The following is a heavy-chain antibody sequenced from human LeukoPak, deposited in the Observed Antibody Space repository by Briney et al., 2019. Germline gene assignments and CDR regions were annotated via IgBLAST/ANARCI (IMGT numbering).Heavy chain of an antibody. V-gene: IGHV3-30*02. CDR1: GFTFRTYG. Sequence: GGSLRLSCAASGFTFRTYGMHWVRQAPGKGLEWVTFIRYDGSDKYYADSVRGRFTISRDNSKNTLFLQMNSLRFDDTAVYYCAKRADYYDSRRAFYAAFDLWGQVTMVTVSS. CDR2: IRYDGSDK. J-gene: IGHJ3*01. D-gene: IGHD3-16*01. CDR3: AKRADYYDSRRAFYAAFDL.